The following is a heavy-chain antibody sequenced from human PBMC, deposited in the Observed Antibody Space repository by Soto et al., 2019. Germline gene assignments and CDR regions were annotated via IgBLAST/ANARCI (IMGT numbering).Heavy chain of an antibody. CDR1: GGTFSSYA. CDR2: IHPIFGTA. D-gene: IGHD3-16*01. J-gene: IGHJ6*02. V-gene: IGHV1-69*13. Sequence: VEVSCNASGGTFSSYAISWVRQAPGQGLEWMGGIHPIFGTAKYAHKFQGRVTNTADKSTSTAYMELSSLRSEGTALYYCARGRMRGGPDNYYARDALGQGTTGAVAS. CDR3: ARGRMRGGPDNYYARDA.